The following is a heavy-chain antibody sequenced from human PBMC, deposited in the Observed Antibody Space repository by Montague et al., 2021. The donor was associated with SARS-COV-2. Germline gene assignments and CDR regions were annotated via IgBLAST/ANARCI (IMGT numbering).Heavy chain of an antibody. CDR1: GDSITSKTHC. J-gene: IGHJ6*03. D-gene: IGHD3-3*01. CDR3: ARDSPRFDFWRGHYGDKYYMDI. V-gene: IGHV4-61*02. Sequence: TLSLTCTVSGDSITSKTHCWDWVRQPAGKGLEWIGRLLTSGATNFNPSLKSRLTISRDTSKNEFYLKLSSVTAADTAVYYCARDSPRFDFWRGHYGDKYYMDIWGKGTTVTVS. CDR2: LLTSGAT.